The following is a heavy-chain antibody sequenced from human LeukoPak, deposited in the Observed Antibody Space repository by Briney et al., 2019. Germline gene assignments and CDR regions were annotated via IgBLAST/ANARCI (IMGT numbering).Heavy chain of an antibody. CDR3: ARLNIGSYYFDY. D-gene: IGHD2/OR15-2a*01. CDR2: INAGNGDT. J-gene: IGHJ4*02. CDR1: GGTFSSYA. V-gene: IGHV1-3*01. Sequence: GASVKVSCKASGGTFSSYAISWVRQAPGQGFEWMGRINAGNGDTQYSQKFQDRVTVTSDTSASTVDMELSSLTSEDTAMYYCARLNIGSYYFDYWGQGTLVTVSS.